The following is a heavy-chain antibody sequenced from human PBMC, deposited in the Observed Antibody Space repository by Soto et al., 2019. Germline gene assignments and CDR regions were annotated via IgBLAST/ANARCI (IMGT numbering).Heavy chain of an antibody. V-gene: IGHV4-34*01. CDR2: INHSGST. Sequence: SETLSLTCAVYGGSFSGYYWSWIRQPPGKGLEWIGEINHSGSTNYNPSLKSRVTISVDTSKNQFSLKLSSVTAADTAVYYCARGRVYPYSCYDAWPPDFDYWGQGTLVTVSS. J-gene: IGHJ4*02. CDR1: GGSFSGYY. D-gene: IGHD5-12*01. CDR3: ARGRVYPYSCYDAWPPDFDY.